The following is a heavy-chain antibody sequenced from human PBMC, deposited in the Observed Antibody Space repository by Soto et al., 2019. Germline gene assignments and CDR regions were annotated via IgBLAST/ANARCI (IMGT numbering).Heavy chain of an antibody. CDR1: GGTISSSNW. J-gene: IGHJ5*02. CDR2: IYHSGST. D-gene: IGHD4-17*01. CDR3: ARVWTTVTNWFDP. V-gene: IGHV4-4*02. Sequence: PSETLSLTCTVAGGTISSSNWWSWVRQPPGKGLEWIGEIYHSGSTNYNPSLKSRVTISVDKSKNQSSLKLSSVTAADTAAYYCARVWTTVTNWFDPWGQGTLVTVSS.